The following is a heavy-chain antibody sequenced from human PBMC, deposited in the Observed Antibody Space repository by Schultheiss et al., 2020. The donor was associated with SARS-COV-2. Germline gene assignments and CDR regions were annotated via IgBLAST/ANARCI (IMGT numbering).Heavy chain of an antibody. V-gene: IGHV3-30*01. CDR2: ISFDGSNK. CDR1: GFTFSTYT. D-gene: IGHD3-22*01. J-gene: IGHJ4*02. CDR3: ARDRFHFDSSGLPAY. Sequence: GGSLRLSCADSGFTFSTYTMHWVRQAPGKGLEWVAAISFDGSNKYYADSVKGRFTISRDNSKKTLYLQMNSLRAEDTAVYYCARDRFHFDSSGLPAYWGQGTLVTVSS.